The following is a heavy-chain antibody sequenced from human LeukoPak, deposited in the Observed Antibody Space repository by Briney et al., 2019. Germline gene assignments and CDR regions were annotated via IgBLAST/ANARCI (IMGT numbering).Heavy chain of an antibody. V-gene: IGHV1-2*02. J-gene: IGHJ5*02. D-gene: IGHD3-22*01. Sequence: ASVKVSCKASGYTFTGYYMHWVRQAPGQGLEWMGWTNPNSGGTNYAQKFQGRVTMTRDTSISTAYMELSRLRSDDTAVYYCAREWSGSGYYPSNWFDPWGQGTLVTVSS. CDR3: AREWSGSGYYPSNWFDP. CDR2: TNPNSGGT. CDR1: GYTFTGYY.